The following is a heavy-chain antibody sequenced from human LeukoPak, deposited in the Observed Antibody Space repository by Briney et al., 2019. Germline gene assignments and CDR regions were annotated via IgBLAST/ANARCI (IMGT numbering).Heavy chain of an antibody. CDR2: IYSGGST. CDR1: GFTVSSNY. Sequence: GGSLRLSCAASGFTVSSNYLSWVRQAPGKGLEWVSVIYSGGSTYYADSVKGRFTISRHNSKNTLYLQMNSLRAEDTAVYYCARAGGYTNYYFDYWGQGTLVTVSS. J-gene: IGHJ4*02. D-gene: IGHD5-18*01. V-gene: IGHV3-53*04. CDR3: ARAGGYTNYYFDY.